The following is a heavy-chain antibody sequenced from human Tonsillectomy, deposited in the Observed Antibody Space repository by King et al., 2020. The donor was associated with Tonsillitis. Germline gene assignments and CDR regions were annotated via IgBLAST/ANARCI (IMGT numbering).Heavy chain of an antibody. J-gene: IGHJ5*02. CDR2: IYTDGST. CDR3: ASSVRSWFDP. Sequence: EVQLVESGGGLVQPGGSLRLSCAASGFIVSSKYMTWVRQAPGKGLEWVSLIYTDGSTNYADSVKGRFTISRDNSKNTLYFQMNSLRVEDTAVYYCASSVRSWFDPWGQGTLVTVSS. V-gene: IGHV3-66*01. CDR1: GFIVSSKY.